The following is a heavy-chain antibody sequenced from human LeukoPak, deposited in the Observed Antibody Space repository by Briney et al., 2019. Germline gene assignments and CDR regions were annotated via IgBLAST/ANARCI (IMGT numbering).Heavy chain of an antibody. Sequence: ASVKVSCKASGYDFTSVGITWVRQAPGQGPEWMGWISPYNGNTRYVQKLQGRVTMTTDTSTSTAYMELRSLRFDDTAVYYCARAGSGSGWYFDYWGQGTLVTVSS. CDR2: ISPYNGNT. J-gene: IGHJ4*02. D-gene: IGHD6-19*01. CDR1: GYDFTSVG. CDR3: ARAGSGSGWYFDY. V-gene: IGHV1-18*01.